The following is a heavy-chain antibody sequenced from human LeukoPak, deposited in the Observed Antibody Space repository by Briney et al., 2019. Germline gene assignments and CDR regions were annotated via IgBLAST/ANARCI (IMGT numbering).Heavy chain of an antibody. CDR1: GGSFSGYY. CDR3: ARELRGYSYG. CDR2: IYYSGST. Sequence: PSETLSLTCAVYGGSFSGYYWSWIRQPPGKGLEWIGYIYYSGSTNYNPSLKSRVTISVDTSKNQFSLKLSSVTAADTAVYYCARELRGYSYGWGQGTLVTVSS. D-gene: IGHD5-18*01. V-gene: IGHV4-59*12. J-gene: IGHJ4*02.